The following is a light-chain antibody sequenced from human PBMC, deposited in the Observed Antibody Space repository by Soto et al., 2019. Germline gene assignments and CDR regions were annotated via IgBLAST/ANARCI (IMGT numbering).Light chain of an antibody. V-gene: IGLV1-40*01. CDR3: QSYDSSLSGYL. Sequence: HSVLTQPPSVSGAPGQRVTISCTGSSSNIGAGYDVHWYQQLPGTAPKLLIYGNSNRPSGVPDRFSGSKSGTSASLAITGLQAEDEADYYCQSYDSSLSGYLFGTVTKVTVL. CDR1: SSNIGAGYD. CDR2: GNS. J-gene: IGLJ1*01.